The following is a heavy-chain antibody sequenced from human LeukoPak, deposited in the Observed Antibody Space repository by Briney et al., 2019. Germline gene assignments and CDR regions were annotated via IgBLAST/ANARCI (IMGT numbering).Heavy chain of an antibody. D-gene: IGHD2-21*02. CDR3: TTRRVDTGVVTGDF. Sequence: GGSLRLSCAASGIIFNNVWMNWVRQAPGKGLEWVARIKSESDGGTTDYAAPVKGRFTISRDDSKNTLYLQMNSLTTDDTALYYCTTRRVDTGVVTGDFWGQGTLVTVSS. V-gene: IGHV3-15*07. J-gene: IGHJ4*02. CDR1: GIIFNNVW. CDR2: IKSESDGGTT.